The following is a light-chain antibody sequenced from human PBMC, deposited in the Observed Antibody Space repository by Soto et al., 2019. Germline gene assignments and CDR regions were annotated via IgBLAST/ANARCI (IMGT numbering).Light chain of an antibody. J-gene: IGLJ1*01. CDR3: GDWEGSLSGYV. CDR2: ENN. Sequence: QSVLMQPPSVSAAPGQMVTISCSGSSSNIGNNFVSWFQQLPGTAPRLLIYENNKRPSGVPDRFSGSKSGTSATLGITGLQTGDEADYYCGDWEGSLSGYVFGTGTKVTVL. CDR1: SSNIGNNF. V-gene: IGLV1-51*02.